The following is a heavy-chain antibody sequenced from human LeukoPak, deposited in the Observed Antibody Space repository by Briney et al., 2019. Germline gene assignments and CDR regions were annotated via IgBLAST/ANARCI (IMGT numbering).Heavy chain of an antibody. J-gene: IGHJ4*02. Sequence: SETLSLTCTVSGGSISSSSYYWGWIRQPPGKGLEWIGEIYHSGSTNYNPSLKSRVTISVDKSKNQFSLKLSSVTAADTAVYYCARDYYGSGSYYSHWGQGTLVTVSS. D-gene: IGHD3-10*01. CDR3: ARDYYGSGSYYSH. CDR1: GGSISSSSYY. V-gene: IGHV4-39*07. CDR2: IYHSGST.